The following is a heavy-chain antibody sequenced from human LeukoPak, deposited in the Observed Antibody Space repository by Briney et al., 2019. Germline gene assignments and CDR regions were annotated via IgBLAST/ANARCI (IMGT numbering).Heavy chain of an antibody. Sequence: VKVSCKASGYVFNLFGFSWVRQAPGQGLEWMGWISGYNGDTIYAQKSQDRVTMTMDPTTKTAYMELRSLRSDDTAMYYCARDRDIIAVPRTRLDFWGQGTLVIVSP. D-gene: IGHD6-19*01. V-gene: IGHV1-18*01. CDR1: GYVFNLFG. CDR3: ARDRDIIAVPRTRLDF. CDR2: ISGYNGDT. J-gene: IGHJ4*02.